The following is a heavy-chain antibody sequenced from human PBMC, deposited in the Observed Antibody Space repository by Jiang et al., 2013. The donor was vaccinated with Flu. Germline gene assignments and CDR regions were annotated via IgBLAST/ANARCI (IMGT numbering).Heavy chain of an antibody. CDR2: IYYSGST. J-gene: IGHJ4*02. D-gene: IGHD3-10*01. V-gene: IGHV4-39*01. Sequence: TVSGGSISSSSYYWGWIRQPPGKGLEWIGSIYYSGSTYYNPSLKSRVTISVDTPKNQFSLKLSSVTAADTAVYYCARHVPPLQAPHEFGELLGYWGQGTLVTVSS. CDR3: ARHVPPLQAPHEFGELLGY. CDR1: GGSISSSSYY.